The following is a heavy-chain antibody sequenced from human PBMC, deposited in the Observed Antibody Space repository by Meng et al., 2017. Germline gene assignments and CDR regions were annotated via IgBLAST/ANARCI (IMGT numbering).Heavy chain of an antibody. V-gene: IGHV3-7*01. CDR3: ARVSVGSWLFYYYYGMDV. CDR1: GFTFSSYW. D-gene: IGHD3-9*01. CDR2: IKQDGSEK. J-gene: IGHJ6*02. Sequence: GASLKISCAASGFTFSSYWMSWVRQAPGKGLEWVANIKQDGSEKYYVDSVKGRFTISRDNAKNSLYLQMNSLRAEDTAVYYCARVSVGSWLFYYYYGMDVWGQGTTVTVSS.